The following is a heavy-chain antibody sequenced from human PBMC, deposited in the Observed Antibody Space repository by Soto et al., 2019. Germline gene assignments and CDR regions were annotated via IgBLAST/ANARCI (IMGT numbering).Heavy chain of an antibody. Sequence: ASVKVSCKASGYSFTNNDVSWVRQATGQGLEWMGWMNPGSGDTGYAQKFQGRVTMTRDISIATAYMELSSLRSDDTAIYYCARMATFGSLNWFGPWGQGTLVTVSS. CDR1: GYSFTNND. D-gene: IGHD3-16*01. V-gene: IGHV1-8*01. CDR3: ARMATFGSLNWFGP. CDR2: MNPGSGDT. J-gene: IGHJ5*02.